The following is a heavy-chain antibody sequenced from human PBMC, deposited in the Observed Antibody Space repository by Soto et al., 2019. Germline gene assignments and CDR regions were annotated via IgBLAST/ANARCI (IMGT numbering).Heavy chain of an antibody. CDR2: ISYTGYS. J-gene: IGHJ6*01. CDR3: ARHGFGPLHGLVDV. D-gene: IGHD3-10*01. Sequence: QVQFQESGPGLVKPSETLSLTCTVSGGSIDNYYCSWFRQPPGKALEWIGYISYTGYSAYNFSLKRRVTMSMDTSKTQFYLTLESVTATDTAVYYCARHGFGPLHGLVDVW. CDR1: GGSIDNYY. V-gene: IGHV4-59*08.